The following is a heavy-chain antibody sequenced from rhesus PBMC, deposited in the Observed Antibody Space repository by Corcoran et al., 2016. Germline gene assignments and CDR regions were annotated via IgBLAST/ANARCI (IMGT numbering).Heavy chain of an antibody. CDR3: ARDCTGTTCYPADAFDF. J-gene: IGHJ3*01. CDR2: IYVSSTSP. CDR1: GGSISDSYR. Sequence: QVQLQESGPGVVKPSETLSLTCAVSGGSISDSYRWSWIRQHPGKGLEWIGYIYVSSTSPTYTPPPKMRVTISEATSKTQFSLKLGSLTAAATAVYYCARDCTGTTCYPADAFDFWGQGLRVTVSS. V-gene: IGHV4S10*01. D-gene: IGHD2-2*01.